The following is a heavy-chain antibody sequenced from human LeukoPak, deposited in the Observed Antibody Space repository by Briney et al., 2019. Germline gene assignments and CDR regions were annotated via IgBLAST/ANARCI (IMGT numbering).Heavy chain of an antibody. J-gene: IGHJ4*02. Sequence: GGSLRLSCAASGFTFSDYYMSWIRQAPGKGLEWVSYISSSSSYTNYAVSGKGRFTISRDNAKNSLYLQMNSLRAEDTAVYYCARDWTQWLVRVPGYWGQGTMVTVSS. CDR1: GFTFSDYY. V-gene: IGHV3-11*05. D-gene: IGHD6-19*01. CDR3: ARDWTQWLVRVPGY. CDR2: ISSSSSYT.